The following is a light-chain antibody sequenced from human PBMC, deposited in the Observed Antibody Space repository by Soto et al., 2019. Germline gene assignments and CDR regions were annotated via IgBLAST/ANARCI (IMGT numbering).Light chain of an antibody. Sequence: DIQMTQSPSTLSGSVGDRVTITCRASQSISSWLAWYQQKPGKAPKILIYKASSLESGVPSRFSGSGFGTEFTITISSLQPDDSATYYCQQYNNYPWTFGQGTKVDI. CDR1: QSISSW. V-gene: IGKV1-5*03. J-gene: IGKJ1*01. CDR3: QQYNNYPWT. CDR2: KAS.